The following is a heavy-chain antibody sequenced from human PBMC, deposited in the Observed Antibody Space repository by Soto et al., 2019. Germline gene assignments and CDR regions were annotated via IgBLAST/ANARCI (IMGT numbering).Heavy chain of an antibody. CDR2: ISGSGGST. CDR3: AKVGSWSVADYYFDY. J-gene: IGHJ4*02. Sequence: GRSLRLSCAASGFTFSSYAMSWVRQAPGKGLEWVSAISGSGGSTYYADSVKGRFTISRDNSKNTLYLQMNSLRAEDTAVYYCAKVGSWSVADYYFDYWGQGTLVTVSS. D-gene: IGHD6-19*01. V-gene: IGHV3-23*01. CDR1: GFTFSSYA.